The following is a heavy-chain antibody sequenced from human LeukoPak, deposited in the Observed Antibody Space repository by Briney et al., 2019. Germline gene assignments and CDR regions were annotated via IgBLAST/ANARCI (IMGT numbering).Heavy chain of an antibody. J-gene: IGHJ4*02. CDR2: INYGGST. CDR3: ARHRDYGTGWYGFDY. CDR1: GGSVSSTTYF. V-gene: IGHV4-39*01. Sequence: SETLSLTCTVSGGSVSSTTYFWSWMRQPPGKGLEWIASINYGGSTYYNPSLKSRVTISVDTSDNQFSLKLSSVTAADTAVYYCARHRDYGTGWYGFDYWGQGTLVTVSS. D-gene: IGHD6-19*01.